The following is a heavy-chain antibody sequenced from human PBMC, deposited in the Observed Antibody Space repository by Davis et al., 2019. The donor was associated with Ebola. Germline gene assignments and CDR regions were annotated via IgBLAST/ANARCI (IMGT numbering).Heavy chain of an antibody. CDR1: GFTFYNYA. V-gene: IGHV3-30*18. D-gene: IGHD2-15*01. J-gene: IGHJ4*02. CDR2: ISYDGSNK. CDR3: AKGSTVVVVAATPDY. Sequence: GGSLRLSCAASGFTFYNYAMSWVRQAPGKGLEWVAVISYDGSNKYYADSVKGRFTISRDNSKNTLYLQMNSLRAEDTAVYYCAKGSTVVVVAATPDYWGQGTLVTVSS.